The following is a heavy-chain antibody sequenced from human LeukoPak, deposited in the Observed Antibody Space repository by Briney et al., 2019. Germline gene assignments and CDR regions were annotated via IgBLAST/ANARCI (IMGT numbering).Heavy chain of an antibody. CDR2: IIPIFGTA. CDR3: ARGPVFGQSYFDY. CDR1: GGTFSSYA. Sequence: ASVKVSCKASGGTFSSYAISWVRQAPGQGLEWMGGIIPIFGTANYAQKFQGRVTITADEPTSTAYMELSSLRSEDTAVYYCARGPVFGQSYFDYWGQGTLVTVSS. V-gene: IGHV1-69*13. D-gene: IGHD1-14*01. J-gene: IGHJ4*02.